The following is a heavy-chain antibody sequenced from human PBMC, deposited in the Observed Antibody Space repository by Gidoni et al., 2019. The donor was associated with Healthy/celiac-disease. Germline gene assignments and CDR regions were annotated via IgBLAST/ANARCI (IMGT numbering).Heavy chain of an antibody. Sequence: QVQLVESGGGLVKPGGSLRLSCAASGFTFSDYYLSWIRQAPGKGLEWVSYNSSSGSTIYYADSVKGRFTISRDNAKNSLYLQMNSLRAEDTAVYYCARVVPHYDYVWGSYRPSQGDLDYFDYWGQGTLVTVSS. V-gene: IGHV3-11*01. CDR3: ARVVPHYDYVWGSYRPSQGDLDYFDY. CDR2: NSSSGSTI. CDR1: GFTFSDYY. D-gene: IGHD3-16*02. J-gene: IGHJ4*02.